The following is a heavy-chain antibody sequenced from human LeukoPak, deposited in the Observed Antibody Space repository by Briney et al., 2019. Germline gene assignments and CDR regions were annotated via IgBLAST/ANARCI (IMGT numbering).Heavy chain of an antibody. CDR2: IYHSGST. CDR3: ARTYGGKYFPH. CDR1: GYSISSGYY. V-gene: IGHV4-38-2*01. Sequence: PSETLSLTCAVSGYSISSGYYWGWIRQPPGTGLEWIGNIYHSGSTYYNPSLKSRVTVSVDTSKNHFSLRLSSVTAADTAMYYCARTYGGKYFPHWGQGTLVIVSS. D-gene: IGHD4-23*01. J-gene: IGHJ1*01.